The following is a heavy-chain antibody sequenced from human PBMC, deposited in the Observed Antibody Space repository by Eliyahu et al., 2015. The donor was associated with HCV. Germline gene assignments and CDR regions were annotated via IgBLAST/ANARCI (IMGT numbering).Heavy chain of an antibody. CDR3: TTDPSRYCSSTSCYGYYYGMDV. J-gene: IGHJ6*02. D-gene: IGHD2-2*01. Sequence: EVQLVESGGGLVKPGGSLRLSCAASGFTFSNAWXSXVRQAPGKGLEXGGRIKSKTDGGTTDYAXPVKGRFTISRDDSKNTLYLQMNSLKTEDTAVYYCTTDPSRYCSSTSCYGYYYGMDVWGQGTTVTVSS. CDR2: IKSKTDGGTT. CDR1: GFTFSNAW. V-gene: IGHV3-15*01.